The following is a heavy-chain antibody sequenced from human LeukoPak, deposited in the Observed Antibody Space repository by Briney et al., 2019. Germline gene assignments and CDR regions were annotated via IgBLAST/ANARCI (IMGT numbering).Heavy chain of an antibody. V-gene: IGHV1-2*02. D-gene: IGHD3-3*01. Sequence: ASVKVSCKASGYTFTGYYMHWVRQAPGQGREWMGWINPNSGGTNYAQKFQGGVTMTRDTYISTAYMELSRLRSDAMAVYYCAMCLSGYYLGFDYWGQGTLVTVSS. CDR1: GYTFTGYY. CDR3: AMCLSGYYLGFDY. J-gene: IGHJ4*02. CDR2: INPNSGGT.